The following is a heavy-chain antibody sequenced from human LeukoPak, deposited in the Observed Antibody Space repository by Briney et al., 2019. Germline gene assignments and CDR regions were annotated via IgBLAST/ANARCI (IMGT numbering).Heavy chain of an antibody. CDR3: TRDLLNWN. V-gene: IGHV3-30*04. CDR2: ISSDGSNK. Sequence: GGSLRLSCAASGFTFSTYAMHWVRQAPGKGLEWVAVISSDGSNKYYADSVKGRFTISRDNSKNTLYLQMNSLRAEDTAVYYCTRDLLNWNWGQGTLVTVSS. CDR1: GFTFSTYA. J-gene: IGHJ4*02. D-gene: IGHD1-20*01.